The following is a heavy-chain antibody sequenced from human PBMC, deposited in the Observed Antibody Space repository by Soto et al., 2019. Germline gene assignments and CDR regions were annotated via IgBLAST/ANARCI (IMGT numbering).Heavy chain of an antibody. CDR3: AHSSCSSTSCSDAFDI. Sequence: SGPTLVNPKQTLRLTCTFSGFSLSTSRVGVGWIRQPPGKALEWLALIYWDDDKRYSPSLKSRLTITKDTSKNQVVLTMTNMDPVDTATYYCAHSSCSSTSCSDAFDIWGQGTMVTVSS. J-gene: IGHJ3*02. CDR1: GFSLSTSRVG. CDR2: IYWDDDK. V-gene: IGHV2-5*02. D-gene: IGHD2-2*01.